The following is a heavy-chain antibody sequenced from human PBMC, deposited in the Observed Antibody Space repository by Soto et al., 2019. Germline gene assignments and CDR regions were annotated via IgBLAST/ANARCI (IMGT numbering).Heavy chain of an antibody. CDR3: AKDKGVFNWATSYFDY. J-gene: IGHJ4*02. D-gene: IGHD1-1*01. CDR2: TSYDGNNE. V-gene: IGHV3-30*18. CDR1: GFTFSNYA. Sequence: PLGSLRLSCAASGFTFSNYAMHWGRQAPGKGLEWVALTSYDGNNEYYTDSVKGRFTISRDNSKNTLFLQMNSPRPEDTAVYYCAKDKGVFNWATSYFDYWGQGALVTVSS.